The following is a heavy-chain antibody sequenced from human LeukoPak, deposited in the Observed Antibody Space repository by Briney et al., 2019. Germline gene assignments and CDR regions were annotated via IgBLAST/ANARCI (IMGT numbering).Heavy chain of an antibody. CDR2: ISAYNGNT. Sequence: ASVTVSFKASGYTFTSYGINWVRQAPGQELEWMGWISAYNGNTNYAQKLQGRVTMTTDTSTSTAYMELRSLRSDDTAVYYCARDYYDSSGYYLFDYWGQGTLVTVSS. D-gene: IGHD3-22*01. CDR3: ARDYYDSSGYYLFDY. V-gene: IGHV1-18*01. CDR1: GYTFTSYG. J-gene: IGHJ4*02.